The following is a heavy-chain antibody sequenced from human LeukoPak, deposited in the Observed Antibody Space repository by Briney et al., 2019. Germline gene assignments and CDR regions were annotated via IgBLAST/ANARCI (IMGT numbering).Heavy chain of an antibody. CDR3: ARDWCSSTSCYAGWFDP. CDR1: GFTFSNYG. D-gene: IGHD2-2*01. CDR2: VWYDGSNK. J-gene: IGHJ5*02. Sequence: GGSLRLSCAASGFTFSNYGMHWVRQAPGKGLEWVAVVWYDGSNKYYADSVKGRFTISRDNSKNTLYLQMDSLGAEDTAVYYCARDWCSSTSCYAGWFDPWGQGTLVTVSS. V-gene: IGHV3-33*01.